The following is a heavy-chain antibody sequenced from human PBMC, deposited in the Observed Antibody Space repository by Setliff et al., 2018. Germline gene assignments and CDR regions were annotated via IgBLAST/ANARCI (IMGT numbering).Heavy chain of an antibody. CDR2: IKQDGSEK. V-gene: IGHV3-7*01. D-gene: IGHD6-13*01. CDR1: GFTFSSYW. Sequence: PGGSLRLSCSASGFTFSSYWVSWVRQAPGKGLEWVANIKQDGSEKYYVDSVKGRFTISRDNAKNSLYLQMNSLRDEDTAVYYCAREQQLVTPDFDYWGQGTLVTVSS. J-gene: IGHJ4*02. CDR3: AREQQLVTPDFDY.